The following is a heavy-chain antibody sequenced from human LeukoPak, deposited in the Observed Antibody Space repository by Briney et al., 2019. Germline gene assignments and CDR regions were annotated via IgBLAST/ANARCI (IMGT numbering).Heavy chain of an antibody. CDR3: ARDPSVAGPTPSDY. CDR2: ISAYNGNT. V-gene: IGHV1-18*01. J-gene: IGHJ4*02. Sequence: ASVKVSCKASGYTFTSYGISWVRQAPGQGLEWMGWISAYNGNTNYAQKLQGRVTMTTDTSTSTAYMELRSLRSDDTAVYHCARDPSVAGPTPSDYWGQGTLVTVSS. D-gene: IGHD6-19*01. CDR1: GYTFTSYG.